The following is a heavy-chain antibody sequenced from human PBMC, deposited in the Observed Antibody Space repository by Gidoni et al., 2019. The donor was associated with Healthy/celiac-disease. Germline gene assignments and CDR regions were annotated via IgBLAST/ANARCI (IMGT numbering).Heavy chain of an antibody. CDR2: IWYDGSNK. Sequence: QVQLVESGGGVVQPGRSLRLSCAASGFTFSSYGMHWVRQAPGKGLEWVAVIWYDGSNKYYADSVKGRFTISRDNSKNTLYLQMNSLRAEDTAVYYCARDVYYYDSSGSDYFDYWGQGTLVTVSS. CDR3: ARDVYYYDSSGSDYFDY. D-gene: IGHD3-22*01. V-gene: IGHV3-33*01. CDR1: GFTFSSYG. J-gene: IGHJ4*02.